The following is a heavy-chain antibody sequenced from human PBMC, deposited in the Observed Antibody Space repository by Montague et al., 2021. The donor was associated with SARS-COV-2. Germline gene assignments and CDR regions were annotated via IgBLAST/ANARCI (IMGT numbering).Heavy chain of an antibody. V-gene: IGHV4-34*01. CDR2: INHSGST. CDR3: AIPMVRGFSRAFDI. Sequence: SETLSLTCAVYGGSFSGYYWGWIRQPPGKGLEWIGEINHSGSTNYNPSXXSRVTISVDTSKNQFSLKLSSVTAADTAVYYCAIPMVRGFSRAFDIWGQGTMVTVSS. CDR1: GGSFSGYY. J-gene: IGHJ3*02. D-gene: IGHD3-10*01.